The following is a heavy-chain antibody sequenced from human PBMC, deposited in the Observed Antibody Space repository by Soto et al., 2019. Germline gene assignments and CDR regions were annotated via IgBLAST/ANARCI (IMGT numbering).Heavy chain of an antibody. V-gene: IGHV3-23*01. CDR2: ISGSGGST. J-gene: IGHJ4*02. Sequence: QPGGSLRLSCAASGFTFSSYAMSWVRQAPGKGLEWVSAISGSGGSTYYADSVKGRFTISRDNSKNTLYLQMNSLRAEDTAVYYCVRFGGAAAGPGDYWGQGTLVTVSS. CDR1: GFTFSSYA. CDR3: VRFGGAAAGPGDY. D-gene: IGHD6-13*01.